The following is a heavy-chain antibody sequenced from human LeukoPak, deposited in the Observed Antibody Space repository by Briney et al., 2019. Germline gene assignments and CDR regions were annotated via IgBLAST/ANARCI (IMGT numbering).Heavy chain of an antibody. J-gene: IGHJ4*02. Sequence: SETLSLTCTVFGDSVTGYYLNWVRQPPGKGLEWIGHIYKIGTTNYNPSLKSRLTISADTSKNQFSLKLSSVTAADSAVYYCARLTRLSTSPDRYYLDYWGQGTLVTVSS. D-gene: IGHD6-6*01. V-gene: IGHV4-4*09. CDR3: ARLTRLSTSPDRYYLDY. CDR1: GDSVTGYY. CDR2: IYKIGTT.